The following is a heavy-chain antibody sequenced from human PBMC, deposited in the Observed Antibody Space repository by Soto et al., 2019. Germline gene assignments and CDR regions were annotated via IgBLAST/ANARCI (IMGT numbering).Heavy chain of an antibody. CDR2: LNIAGTI. CDR1: GASISSFN. V-gene: IGHV4-4*07. Sequence: QLQESGPGLVKPSETLSLTCSVSGASISSFNWNWVRQPAGKGPEWVGRLNIAGTINYNPSLKSRITMSMVTSNNQISLHLWSVTAADTAIYYCARDRGEYTSSWFWYFSHWGHGTLVTVSS. CDR3: ARDRGEYTSSWFWYFSH. J-gene: IGHJ2*01. D-gene: IGHD6-13*01.